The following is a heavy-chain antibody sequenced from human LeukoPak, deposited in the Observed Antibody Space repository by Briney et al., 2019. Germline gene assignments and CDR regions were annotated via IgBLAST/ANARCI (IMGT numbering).Heavy chain of an antibody. CDR3: ARKGPKGYYFDY. CDR1: GFTFDDYG. CDR2: INWNGGST. Sequence: GGSLRLFCGASGFTFDDYGMRWVRQAPGKGLEGVSGINWNGGSTGYADSVKGRFTISRGNAKNSLYLQMNSLRAEDTALYYCARKGPKGYYFDYWGQGTLVTVSS. J-gene: IGHJ4*02. V-gene: IGHV3-20*04.